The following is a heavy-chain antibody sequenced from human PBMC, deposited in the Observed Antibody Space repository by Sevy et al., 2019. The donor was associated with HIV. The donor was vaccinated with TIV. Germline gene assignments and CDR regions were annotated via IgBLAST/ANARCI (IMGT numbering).Heavy chain of an antibody. CDR2: INPNSGGT. Sequence: ASVKVSCKASGYTFTGYCMHWVRHAPGQGLEWMGGINPNSGGTNYAQKFQGRVTMTRDTSISTAYMELSRLRSDDTAVYYCASRSTSPPLHDYYYYGMDVWGQGTTVTVSS. CDR3: ASRSTSPPLHDYYYYGMDV. CDR1: GYTFTGYC. D-gene: IGHD2-2*01. J-gene: IGHJ6*02. V-gene: IGHV1-2*02.